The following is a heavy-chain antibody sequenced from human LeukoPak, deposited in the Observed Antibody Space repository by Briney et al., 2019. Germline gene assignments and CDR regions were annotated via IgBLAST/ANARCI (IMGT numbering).Heavy chain of an antibody. CDR2: ISWNSGSI. V-gene: IGHV3-9*01. CDR3: AKAHDFWSGYLDY. J-gene: IGHJ4*02. D-gene: IGHD3-3*01. Sequence: GGSLRLSCAASGFTFDDYAMHWVRQAPGKGLEWVSGISWNSGSIGYADSVKGRFTISRDNAKNSLYLQMNSLRAEDTALYYCAKAHDFWSGYLDYWGQGTLVTVSS. CDR1: GFTFDDYA.